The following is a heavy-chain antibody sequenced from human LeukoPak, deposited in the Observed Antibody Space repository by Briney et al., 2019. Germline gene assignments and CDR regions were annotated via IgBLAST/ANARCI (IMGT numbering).Heavy chain of an antibody. Sequence: SETLSLTCTVSGGSISSYYWSWIRQPPGKGLEWIGYIYYSGSTNYNPSLKSRVTISVDTSKNQFSLKLSSVTAADTAVYYCARVGIAVAGNYYYYYMDVWGKGTTVTVSS. V-gene: IGHV4-59*01. CDR2: IYYSGST. D-gene: IGHD6-19*01. CDR3: ARVGIAVAGNYYYYYMDV. J-gene: IGHJ6*03. CDR1: GGSISSYY.